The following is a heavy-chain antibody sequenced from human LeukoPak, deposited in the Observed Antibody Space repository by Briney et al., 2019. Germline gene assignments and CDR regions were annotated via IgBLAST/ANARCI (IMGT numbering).Heavy chain of an antibody. J-gene: IGHJ6*03. CDR2: ISAYNGNT. CDR1: GGTFSSYA. V-gene: IGHV1-18*01. Sequence: ASVKVSCKASGGTFSSYAISWVRQAPGQGLEWMGWISAYNGNTNYAQKLQGRVTMTTDTSTSTAYMELRSLRSDDTAVYYCAGDSYGYGDYYYYMDVWGKGTTVTVSS. CDR3: AGDSYGYGDYYYYMDV. D-gene: IGHD5-18*01.